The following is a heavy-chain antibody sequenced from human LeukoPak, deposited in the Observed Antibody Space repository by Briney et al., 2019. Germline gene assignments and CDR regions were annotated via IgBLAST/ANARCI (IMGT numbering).Heavy chain of an antibody. CDR1: GFTFDDYA. CDR2: ISWNSGSI. D-gene: IGHD6-19*01. J-gene: IGHJ4*02. V-gene: IGHV3-9*01. Sequence: GGSLRLSCAASGFTFDDYAMPWVRQAPGKGLEWVSGISWNSGSIGYADSVKGRFTISRDNAKNSLYLQMNSLRAEDTALYYCAKVAVAGTGGFDYWGQGTLVTVSS. CDR3: AKVAVAGTGGFDY.